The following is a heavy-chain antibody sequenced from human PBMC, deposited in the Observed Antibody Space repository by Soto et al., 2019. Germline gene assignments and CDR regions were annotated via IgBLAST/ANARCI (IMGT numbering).Heavy chain of an antibody. CDR3: TTSSGWDYYFDY. Sequence: GGSLRLSCAASGFTFSNAWMNWVRQAPGKGQEWVGRIKSKTDGGTTDYAAPVKGRFTISSYDSKNTLYLQMNSLKSEDTAVYYCTTSSGWDYYFDYWGQGTLVTVSS. J-gene: IGHJ4*02. CDR1: GFTFSNAW. CDR2: IKSKTDGGTT. V-gene: IGHV3-15*07. D-gene: IGHD6-19*01.